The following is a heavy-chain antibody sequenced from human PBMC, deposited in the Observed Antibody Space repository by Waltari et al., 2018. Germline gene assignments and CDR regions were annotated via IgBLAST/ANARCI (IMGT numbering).Heavy chain of an antibody. CDR2: ISSSGSTI. CDR1: GFTFSLYE. V-gene: IGHV3-48*03. D-gene: IGHD2-21*01. Sequence: EVQLVESGGGLVQPGGSLRLSCAASGFTFSLYEMNWVRQAPGKGLEWVSYISSSGSTIYYADAVKGRFTISRDNAKNSLYLQMNSLRAEDTAVYYCASSTIPLGYWGQGTLVTVSS. CDR3: ASSTIPLGY. J-gene: IGHJ4*02.